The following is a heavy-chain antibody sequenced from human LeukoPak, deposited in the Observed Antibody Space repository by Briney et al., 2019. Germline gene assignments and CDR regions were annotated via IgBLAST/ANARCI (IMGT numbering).Heavy chain of an antibody. CDR3: ARDNRDGYNYDY. D-gene: IGHD5-24*01. Sequence: ASVKVSCKASVYTFTGYYMHWVRQAPGQGLEWMGWINPNSGGTNYAQKFQGRVTMTRDTSISTAYMELSRLRSDDTAVYYCARDNRDGYNYDYWGQGTLVTVSS. CDR2: INPNSGGT. CDR1: VYTFTGYY. J-gene: IGHJ4*02. V-gene: IGHV1-2*02.